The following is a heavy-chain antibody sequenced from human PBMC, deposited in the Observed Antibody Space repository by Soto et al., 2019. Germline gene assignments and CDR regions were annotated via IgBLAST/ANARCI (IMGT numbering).Heavy chain of an antibody. V-gene: IGHV1-69*06. CDR3: ARTRSELPGYYFDY. CDR1: GGTFSSYA. J-gene: IGHJ4*02. CDR2: IIPIFGTA. Sequence: SVKVSCKASGGTFSSYAISWVRQAPGQGLEWMGGIIPIFGTANYAQKFQGRVTITADKSTSTAYMELSSLRSEDTAVYYCARTRSELPGYYFDYWGQGTLVTVSS. D-gene: IGHD1-26*01.